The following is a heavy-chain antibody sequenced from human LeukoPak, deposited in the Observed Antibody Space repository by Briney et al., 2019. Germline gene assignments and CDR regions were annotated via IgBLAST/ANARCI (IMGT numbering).Heavy chain of an antibody. V-gene: IGHV1-2*02. CDR1: GYTFTGYY. CDR3: ARDAFDDILTSYFVP. CDR2: INPNSGGT. J-gene: IGHJ5*02. D-gene: IGHD3-9*01. Sequence: GASVKVSCKASGYTFTGYYMHWVRQAPGQGLEWMGWINPNSGGTNYAQKFQGRVTMTRDTSISTAYMELSRLRSDDTAVYYCARDAFDDILTSYFVPWGQGTLVTVSS.